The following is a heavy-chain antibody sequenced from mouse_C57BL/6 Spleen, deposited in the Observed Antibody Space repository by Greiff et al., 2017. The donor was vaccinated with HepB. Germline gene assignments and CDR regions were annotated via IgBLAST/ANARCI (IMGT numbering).Heavy chain of an antibody. D-gene: IGHD2-4*01. CDR1: GYTFTEYT. J-gene: IGHJ4*01. CDR2: FYPGSGSI. CDR3: ARKDYDYDDAMDY. V-gene: IGHV1-62-2*01. Sequence: QVQLKESGAELVKPGASVKLSCKASGYTFTEYTIHWVKQRSGQGLEWIGWFYPGSGSIKYNEKFKDKATLTADKSSSTAYMQLSSLTSEDSAVYYCARKDYDYDDAMDYWGQGTSVTVSS.